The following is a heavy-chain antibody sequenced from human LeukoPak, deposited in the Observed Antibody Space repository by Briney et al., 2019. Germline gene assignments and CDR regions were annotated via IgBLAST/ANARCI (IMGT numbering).Heavy chain of an antibody. CDR1: GFTFTSYW. D-gene: IGHD1-26*01. V-gene: IGHV3-9*01. J-gene: IGHJ4*02. CDR3: AKDIRRYSGSYFDY. Sequence: GGSLRLSCAASGFTFTSYWMTWVRQAPGKGLEWVSGISWNSGSIGYADSVKGRFTISRDNAKNSLYLQMNSLRAEDTALYYCAKDIRRYSGSYFDYWGQGTLVTISS. CDR2: ISWNSGSI.